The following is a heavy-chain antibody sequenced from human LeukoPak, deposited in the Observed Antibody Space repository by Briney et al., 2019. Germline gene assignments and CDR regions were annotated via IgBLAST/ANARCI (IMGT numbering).Heavy chain of an antibody. CDR3: AREDYGFNAFDI. D-gene: IGHD4-17*01. J-gene: IGHJ3*02. V-gene: IGHV3-53*01. CDR1: GFTFSSYA. CDR2: IYSGGST. Sequence: PGGSLRLSCAASGFTFSSYAMSWVRQAPGKGLEWVSVIYSGGSTYYADSVKGRFTISRDNSKNTLYLQMNSLRAEDTTVYYCAREDYGFNAFDIWGQGTMVTVSS.